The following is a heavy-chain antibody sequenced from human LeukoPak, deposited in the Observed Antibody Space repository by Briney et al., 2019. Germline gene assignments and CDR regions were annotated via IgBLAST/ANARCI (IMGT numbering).Heavy chain of an antibody. D-gene: IGHD4-23*01. Sequence: GGSLRLSCAASGFTFDDYAMHWVRQAPGKGLEWVSGISWNSGSIGYADSVKGRFTISRDNAKNSLYLQMNSLRAEDTALYYCAKDLGPDYGGNSPEYYYYGMDVWGQGTTVTVSS. J-gene: IGHJ6*02. CDR1: GFTFDDYA. CDR2: ISWNSGSI. CDR3: AKDLGPDYGGNSPEYYYYGMDV. V-gene: IGHV3-9*01.